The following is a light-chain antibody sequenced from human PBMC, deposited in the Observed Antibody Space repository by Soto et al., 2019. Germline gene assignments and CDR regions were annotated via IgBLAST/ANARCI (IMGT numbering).Light chain of an antibody. J-gene: IGKJ3*01. CDR1: QGISSY. V-gene: IGKV1-39*01. CDR2: AAS. Sequence: DIQLTQSPSFLSASVGDRVTITCRASQGISSYLNWYQQKPGKAPKLLIYAASSLQSGVPSRFSGSGSGTDFTLTISSLQPEDFATYYCQQSYSTPPRTFGPGTKVDIK. CDR3: QQSYSTPPRT.